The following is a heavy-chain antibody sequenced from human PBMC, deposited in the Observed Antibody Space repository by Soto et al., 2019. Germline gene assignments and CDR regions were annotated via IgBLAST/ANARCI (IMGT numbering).Heavy chain of an antibody. CDR3: ARSSSWYYFYY. J-gene: IGHJ4*02. Sequence: QVQLVESGGGVVQPGRSLRLSCAASGFTFSSYAMHWVRQAPGKGLEWVAVISYDGSNKYYADSVKGRFTISRDNSKNTLYQQINSLRAEDTAVYYCARSSSWYYFYYWRQGTLVTVSS. V-gene: IGHV3-30-3*01. CDR1: GFTFSSYA. D-gene: IGHD6-13*01. CDR2: ISYDGSNK.